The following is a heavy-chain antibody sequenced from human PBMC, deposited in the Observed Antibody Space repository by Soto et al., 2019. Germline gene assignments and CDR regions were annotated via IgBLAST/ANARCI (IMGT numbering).Heavy chain of an antibody. CDR2: TNAGSGNT. Sequence: ASVKVSCKSSGYSFTTYAIHWVRQAPGQRLQWMGWTNAGSGNTKYSQDFQGRVTFTRDTAATTTFMELSSLRSEDTAVYYCARVPPCVNSVNFYIQHYDSWGQGTLVTVSS. CDR1: GYSFTTYA. CDR3: ARVPPCVNSVNFYIQHYDS. V-gene: IGHV1-3*01. J-gene: IGHJ4*02. D-gene: IGHD3-3*01.